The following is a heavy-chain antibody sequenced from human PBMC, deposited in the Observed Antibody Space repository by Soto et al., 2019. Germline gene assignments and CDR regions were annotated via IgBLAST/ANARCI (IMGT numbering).Heavy chain of an antibody. CDR3: TRDLEWELRGFYFDF. Sequence: GGSLRLSCTASGFTFGDYAMSWFRQAPGKGLEWVGFIRSKTYSGTTEYAASVKGRFTISRDDSKSIAYLQMNSLKIEDTAVYYCTRDLEWELRGFYFDFWGQGTLVTVSS. J-gene: IGHJ4*02. CDR1: GFTFGDYA. D-gene: IGHD1-26*01. CDR2: IRSKTYSGTT. V-gene: IGHV3-49*03.